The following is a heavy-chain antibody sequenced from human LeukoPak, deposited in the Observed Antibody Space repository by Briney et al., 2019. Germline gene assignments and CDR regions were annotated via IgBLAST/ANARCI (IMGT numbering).Heavy chain of an antibody. CDR3: ASGLGFCSGSDCTNLVKDYYYGMNV. CDR2: INPNSGGT. V-gene: IGHV1-2*02. J-gene: IGHJ6*02. Sequence: ASVKVSCKASGYTFTGYYMDWVRQAPGQGLEWMGWINPNSGGTNYAQKFQGRVTMTRDTSIGTAYMELSRLRSDDTAVYYCASGLGFCSGSDCTNLVKDYYYGMNVWGQGTTVTVSS. CDR1: GYTFTGYY. D-gene: IGHD2-15*01.